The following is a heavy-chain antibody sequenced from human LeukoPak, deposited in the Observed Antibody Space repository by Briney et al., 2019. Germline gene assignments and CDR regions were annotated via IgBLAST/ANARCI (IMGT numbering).Heavy chain of an antibody. CDR1: GFTFTSSA. V-gene: IGHV1-58*01. D-gene: IGHD2-15*01. CDR2: IVVGSGNT. Sequence: GTSVKVSCKASGFTFTSSAVQWVRQARGQRLEWIGWIVVGSGNTNYAQKFQERVTITRDMSTSTAYMELSSLRSEDTAVYYCAAYCSGGSCYLRSYFDYWGQGTLVTVSS. CDR3: AAYCSGGSCYLRSYFDY. J-gene: IGHJ4*02.